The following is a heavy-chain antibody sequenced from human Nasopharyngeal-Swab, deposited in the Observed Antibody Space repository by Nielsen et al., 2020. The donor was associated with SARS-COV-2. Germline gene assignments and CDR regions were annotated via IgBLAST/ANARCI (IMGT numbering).Heavy chain of an antibody. CDR3: ARDRFPGGYYYYYMDV. Sequence: SETLSLTCTVSGGSISSYYWSWIRQPPGKGLEWIGYIYYSGSTNYNPSLKSRVTISVDTSKNQFSLKLSSATAADTAVYYCARDRFPGGYYYYYMDVWGKGTTVTVSS. D-gene: IGHD3-10*01. CDR1: GGSISSYY. V-gene: IGHV4-59*01. CDR2: IYYSGST. J-gene: IGHJ6*03.